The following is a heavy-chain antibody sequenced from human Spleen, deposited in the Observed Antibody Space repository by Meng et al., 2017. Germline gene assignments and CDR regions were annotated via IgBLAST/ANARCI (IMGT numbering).Heavy chain of an antibody. CDR2: INHSGST. Sequence: QVRLHQWGAGCLMPSETRSPTCVVSVVSCSDYYWSWIRQPPGKGLEWIGEINHSGSTNYNPSLESRATISVDTSQNNLSLKLSSVTAADSAVYYCARGPTTMAHDFDYWGQGTLVTVSS. CDR3: ARGPTTMAHDFDY. V-gene: IGHV4-34*01. CDR1: VVSCSDYY. J-gene: IGHJ4*02. D-gene: IGHD4-11*01.